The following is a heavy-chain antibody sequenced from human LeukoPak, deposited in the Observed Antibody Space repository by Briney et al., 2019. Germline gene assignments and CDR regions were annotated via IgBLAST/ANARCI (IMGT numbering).Heavy chain of an antibody. Sequence: PGGSLRLSCAASGFTFSDYYMSWVRQAPGKGLEWVSAISGSGGSTYYADSVKGRFTISRDNSKNTLYLQMNSLRAEDTAVYYCAKDLGWELPHYYYYYYMDVWGKGTTVTVSS. CDR2: ISGSGGST. D-gene: IGHD1-26*01. CDR1: GFTFSDYY. CDR3: AKDLGWELPHYYYYYYMDV. J-gene: IGHJ6*03. V-gene: IGHV3-23*01.